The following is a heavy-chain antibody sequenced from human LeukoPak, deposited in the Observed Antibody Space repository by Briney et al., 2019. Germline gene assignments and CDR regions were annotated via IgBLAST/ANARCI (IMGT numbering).Heavy chain of an antibody. D-gene: IGHD3-16*01. CDR3: VGGFY. CDR2: ISTSGGST. Sequence: PGGSLRLLCSASGFTFYRFAILWGRQAPGKGLEYVSAISTSGGSTYYADSVKGRFTISRDNSKNTLYLQMSSLRDEDTAVYYCVGGFYWGQGTLVTVSS. CDR1: GFTFYRFA. J-gene: IGHJ4*02. V-gene: IGHV3-64D*06.